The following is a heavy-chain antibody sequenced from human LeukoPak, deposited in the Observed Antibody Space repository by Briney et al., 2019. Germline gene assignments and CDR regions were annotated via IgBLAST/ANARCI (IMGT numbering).Heavy chain of an antibody. V-gene: IGHV3-11*01. CDR1: GFTFSDYY. D-gene: IGHD6-13*01. J-gene: IGHJ4*02. CDR2: ISSSGSTI. Sequence: GGSLRLSCAASGFTFSDYYMSWIRQAPGKGLEWVSYISSSGSTIYYADSVKGRFTISRDNAKNSLYLQMNSLRAVDTALYYCAKDIRGSTSWYGLDYWGQGTLVTVSS. CDR3: AKDIRGSTSWYGLDY.